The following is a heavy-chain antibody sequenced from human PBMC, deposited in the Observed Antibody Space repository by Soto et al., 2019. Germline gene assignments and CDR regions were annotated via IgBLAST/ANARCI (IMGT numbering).Heavy chain of an antibody. CDR1: GFTFSSHA. Sequence: EVQLLESGGGLVQPGGSLRLSCAASGFTFSSHAMSWVRQAPGKGLEWVSSTIDRGGRSYHADYVRGRYTTSRDNYKTAPYLQMNKLRAAVTAIYYCAKDKMEQWLVGGYYDYWGQGALVTVSS. CDR2: TIDRGGRS. CDR3: AKDKMEQWLVGGYYDY. J-gene: IGHJ4*02. V-gene: IGHV3-23*01. D-gene: IGHD6-19*01.